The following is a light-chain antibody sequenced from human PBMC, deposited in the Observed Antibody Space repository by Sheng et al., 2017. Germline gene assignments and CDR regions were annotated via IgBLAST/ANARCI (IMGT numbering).Light chain of an antibody. CDR1: SSNIGKI. CDR2: ENN. Sequence: QSVLTQPPSVSASPGQKVTISCSGSSSNIGKIMCPGTSNSQEQPPNYLIYENNKRPSGSPDRFSGSKSGTSATLGITGLQTGDEADYYCGTWDGRVSGPYVFGTGTKVTVL. V-gene: IGLV1-51*02. J-gene: IGLJ1*01. CDR3: GTWDGRVSGPYV.